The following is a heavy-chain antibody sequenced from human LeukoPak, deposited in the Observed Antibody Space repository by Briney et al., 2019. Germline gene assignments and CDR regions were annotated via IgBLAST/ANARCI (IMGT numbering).Heavy chain of an antibody. CDR1: GFTFSSYA. D-gene: IGHD3-16*01. V-gene: IGHV3-23*01. J-gene: IGHJ4*02. CDR2: ISGSGGST. CDR3: AKAPSDYVWGGNYY. Sequence: GGSLRLSCAASGFTFSSYAMSWVRQAPGKGLEWVSAISGSGGSTYYADSVKGRFTISRDNSKNTLYLQMNSLRAEDTAVYYCAKAPSDYVWGGNYYWGQGTLVTVSS.